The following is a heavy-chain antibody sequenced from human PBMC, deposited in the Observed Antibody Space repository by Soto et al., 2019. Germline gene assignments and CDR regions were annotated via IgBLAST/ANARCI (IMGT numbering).Heavy chain of an antibody. CDR2: INHSGST. D-gene: IGHD2-15*01. Sequence: PSETLSLTCAVYGGSFSGYYWSWIRQPPGKGLEWIGEINHSGSTNYNPSLKSRVTISVDTSKNQFSLKLSSVTAADTAVYYCARESYCSGGSCSGSVWGQGTTVTVSS. CDR1: GGSFSGYY. CDR3: ARESYCSGGSCSGSV. V-gene: IGHV4-34*01. J-gene: IGHJ6*02.